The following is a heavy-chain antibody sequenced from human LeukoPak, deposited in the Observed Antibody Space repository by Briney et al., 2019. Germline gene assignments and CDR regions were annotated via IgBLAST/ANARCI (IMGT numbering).Heavy chain of an antibody. Sequence: GGSLRLSCAVSGFTFSNNYVSWIRQAPGKGLDWLSYISRSGITTKYADSVKGRFTVSRDNAKNSVFLQLNSLRVEDTAVYFCARQRSSYDFDSWGQGTLVTVSS. CDR1: GFTFSNNY. J-gene: IGHJ4*02. CDR2: ISRSGITT. CDR3: ARQRSSYDFDS. V-gene: IGHV3-11*01. D-gene: IGHD3-3*01.